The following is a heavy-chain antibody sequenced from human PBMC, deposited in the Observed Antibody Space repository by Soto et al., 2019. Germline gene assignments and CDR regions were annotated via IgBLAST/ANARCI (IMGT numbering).Heavy chain of an antibody. CDR2: ISYDGSNK. V-gene: IGHV3-30-3*01. J-gene: IGHJ3*02. CDR1: GFTFSSYA. D-gene: IGHD1-26*01. Sequence: GGSLRLSCAASGFTFSSYAMHWVRQAPGKGLEWVAVISYDGSNKYYADSVKGRFTISRDNSKNTLYLQMNSLRAEDTAVYYCAREGKKVGATGVGAFDIWGQGTMVNVSS. CDR3: AREGKKVGATGVGAFDI.